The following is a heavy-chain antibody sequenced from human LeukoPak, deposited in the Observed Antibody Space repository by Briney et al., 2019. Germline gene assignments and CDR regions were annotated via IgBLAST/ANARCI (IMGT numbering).Heavy chain of an antibody. Sequence: TSSETLSLTCTVSGGSISSSSYYWGWIRQPPGKGLEWIGSIYYSGSTYYNPSLKSRVTISVDTSKNQFSLKLSSVTAADTAVYYCARDSFSAYYYDSSGSYFDYWGQGTLVTVSS. V-gene: IGHV4-39*07. CDR2: IYYSGST. CDR3: ARDSFSAYYYDSSGSYFDY. CDR1: GGSISSSSYY. J-gene: IGHJ4*02. D-gene: IGHD3-22*01.